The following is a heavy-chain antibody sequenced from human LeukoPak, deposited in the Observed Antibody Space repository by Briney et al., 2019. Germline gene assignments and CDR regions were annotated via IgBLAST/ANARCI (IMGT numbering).Heavy chain of an antibody. J-gene: IGHJ4*02. CDR1: GFTFSSYA. CDR3: AKDRAQQLVLDF. CDR2: IIGSGSSK. V-gene: IGHV3-23*01. Sequence: GGSLRLSRAASGFTFSSYAMSWVRQAPGKGLEWVSAIIGSGSSKYYADSVKGRFTISRDNSKNTLFLQMNSLRAEDTAVYYCAKDRAQQLVLDFWGQGTLVTVSS. D-gene: IGHD6-13*01.